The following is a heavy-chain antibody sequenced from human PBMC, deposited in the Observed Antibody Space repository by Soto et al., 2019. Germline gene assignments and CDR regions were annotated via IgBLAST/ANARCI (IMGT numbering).Heavy chain of an antibody. V-gene: IGHV4-30-2*01. CDR1: GGSISSGGYS. CDR3: VRVKIRFLEWLLYEDPDAFDI. CDR2: IYHSGST. Sequence: SETLSLTCAVSGGSISSGGYSWSWIRQPPGKGLEWIGYIYHSGSTYYKPSLKNRVTISVDRSKNQFSPKLSSVTAADTAVYYCVRVKIRFLEWLLYEDPDAFDIWGQGTMVTVSS. J-gene: IGHJ3*02. D-gene: IGHD3-3*01.